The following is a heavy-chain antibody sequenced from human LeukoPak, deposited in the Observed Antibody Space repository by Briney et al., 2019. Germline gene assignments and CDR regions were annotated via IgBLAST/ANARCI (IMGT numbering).Heavy chain of an antibody. V-gene: IGHV4-34*01. D-gene: IGHD6-25*01. CDR1: GGSFSGYY. Sequence: PSETLSLTCAVYGGSFSGYYWSWIRQPPGKGLEWIGEINHSGSTNYNPSLKSRLTISVDTSKNQFSLKLSSVTAADTAVYYCARGQRRYFDYWGQGTLVTVSS. J-gene: IGHJ4*02. CDR3: ARGQRRYFDY. CDR2: INHSGST.